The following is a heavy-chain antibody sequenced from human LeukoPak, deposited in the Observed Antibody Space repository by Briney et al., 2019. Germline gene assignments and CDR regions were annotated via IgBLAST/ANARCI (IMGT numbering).Heavy chain of an antibody. CDR2: ISRSGSTK. V-gene: IGHV3-11*01. CDR3: ARVLRYCSGGNCYSGGLGYMDV. Sequence: GGSLRLSCAASGFTFSDYNMRWIRQAPGKGLEWVSSISRSGSTKYYADSVKGRFTISRDNAKNSLFLQMNSLRAKDTAVYYCARVLRYCSGGNCYSGGLGYMDVWGKGTTVTISS. J-gene: IGHJ6*03. D-gene: IGHD2-15*01. CDR1: GFTFSDYN.